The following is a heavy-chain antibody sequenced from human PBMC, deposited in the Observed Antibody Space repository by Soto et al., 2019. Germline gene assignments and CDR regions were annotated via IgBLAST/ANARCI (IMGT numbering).Heavy chain of an antibody. CDR2: FDPEDGET. Sequence: ASVKVSCKVSGYTLTELSMHWVRQAPGKGLEWMGGFDPEDGETIYAQKFQGRVTMTEDTSTDTAYMELSSLRSEDTAVYYCATDVESDYGSGSYDLDYWGQGTLVTVSS. CDR3: ATDVESDYGSGSYDLDY. CDR1: GYTLTELS. D-gene: IGHD3-10*01. V-gene: IGHV1-24*01. J-gene: IGHJ4*02.